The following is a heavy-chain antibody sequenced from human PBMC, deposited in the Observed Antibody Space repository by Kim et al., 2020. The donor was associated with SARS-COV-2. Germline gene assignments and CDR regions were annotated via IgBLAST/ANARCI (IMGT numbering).Heavy chain of an antibody. J-gene: IGHJ4*02. CDR1: GGSISSSSYY. CDR2: IYYSGST. CDR3: ARHEMYYYDSSGYIGVRGRLAKGAYYFDY. Sequence: SETLSLTCTVSGGSISSSSYYWGWIRQPPGKGLEWIGSIYYSGSTYYNPSLKSRVTISVDTSKNQFSLKLSSVTAADTAVYYCARHEMYYYDSSGYIGVRGRLAKGAYYFDYWGQGTLVTVSS. D-gene: IGHD3-22*01. V-gene: IGHV4-39*01.